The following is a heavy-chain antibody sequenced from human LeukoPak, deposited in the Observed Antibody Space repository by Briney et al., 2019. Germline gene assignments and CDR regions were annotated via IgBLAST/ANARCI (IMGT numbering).Heavy chain of an antibody. CDR1: GYTFTSYG. Sequence: EASVKVSCKASGYTFTSYGISWVRQAPGQGLEWMGWISAYNGNTNYAQKLQGKVTMTTDTSTSTAYMELRSLRSDDTAVYYCARGPIAVAGPGDLDYWGQGTLVTVSS. CDR2: ISAYNGNT. V-gene: IGHV1-18*01. CDR3: ARGPIAVAGPGDLDY. D-gene: IGHD6-19*01. J-gene: IGHJ4*02.